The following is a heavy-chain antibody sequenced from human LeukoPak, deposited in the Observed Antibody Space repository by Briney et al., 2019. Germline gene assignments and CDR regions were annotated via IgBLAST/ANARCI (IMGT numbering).Heavy chain of an antibody. Sequence: KPSETLCLTCAVYGGSFSGYYWGWIRERPRKGLGWIGEINHSGSTTYNPSPKSRVTISGDTSKNQFSLKLSSVTAADTAVYFCARVGYSYVINDCSRTGLGAYPTKYYYHMDVWGKGTTVTVSS. CDR3: ARVGYSYVINDCSRTGLGAYPTKYYYHMDV. V-gene: IGHV4-34*01. D-gene: IGHD5-18*01. CDR1: GGSFSGYY. J-gene: IGHJ6*03. CDR2: INHSGST.